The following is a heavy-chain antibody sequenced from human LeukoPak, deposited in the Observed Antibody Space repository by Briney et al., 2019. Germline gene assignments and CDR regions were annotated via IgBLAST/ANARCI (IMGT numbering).Heavy chain of an antibody. CDR1: GYTFTSYY. V-gene: IGHV1-2*06. J-gene: IGHJ6*02. D-gene: IGHD4-17*01. Sequence: GASVKVSCKASGYTFTSYYIHWVRQAPGQGLEWLGRINPNSVSTNYAQKFQGRVTMTRDTSISTAYMELSRLRSDDTAVYFCARGPILRAGAMDVWGQGTTVTVSS. CDR2: INPNSVST. CDR3: ARGPILRAGAMDV.